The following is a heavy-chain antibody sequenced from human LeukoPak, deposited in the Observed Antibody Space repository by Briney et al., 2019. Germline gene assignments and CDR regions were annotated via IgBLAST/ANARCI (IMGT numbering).Heavy chain of an antibody. V-gene: IGHV4-31*03. CDR2: IYTSGTT. Sequence: SETLSPTCSVSGGSITSGGSFWSWIRQHPGKGLERIGYIYTSGTTYYNPSLKSRVTISIDASKNQLSLKLTSVTAADTAVYYCASPLYCTGDSCYDKWGQGTLVTVSS. D-gene: IGHD2-15*01. CDR1: GGSITSGGSF. J-gene: IGHJ4*02. CDR3: ASPLYCTGDSCYDK.